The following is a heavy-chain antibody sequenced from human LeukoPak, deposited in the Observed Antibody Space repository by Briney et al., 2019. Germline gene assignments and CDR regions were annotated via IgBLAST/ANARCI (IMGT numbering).Heavy chain of an antibody. CDR2: IIPILGIA. D-gene: IGHD1-26*01. CDR3: ARFELLGYYYYGMDV. J-gene: IGHJ6*02. CDR1: GGTFSSYA. V-gene: IGHV1-69*04. Sequence: SVKVSCKASGGTFSSYAISWVRQAPGQGLEWMGRIIPILGIANYAQKFQGRGTITADKSTSTAYMELSSLRSEDTAVYYCARFELLGYYYYGMDVWGQGTTVTVSS.